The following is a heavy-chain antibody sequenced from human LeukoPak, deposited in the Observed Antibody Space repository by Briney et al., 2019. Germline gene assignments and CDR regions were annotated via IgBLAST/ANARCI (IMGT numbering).Heavy chain of an antibody. D-gene: IGHD2-15*01. J-gene: IGHJ6*02. Sequence: ASVKVSCKASGGIFSSYAISWVRQAPGQGLEWMGGIIPNSGGTNYAQKFQGRVTMTRDTAISTAYMELSRLRSDDTAVYYCARHGSSVPGPQVVVAARYYYYGIDVWGQGTTVTVSS. CDR3: ARHGSSVPGPQVVVAARYYYYGIDV. V-gene: IGHV1-2*02. CDR1: GGIFSSYA. CDR2: IIPNSGGT.